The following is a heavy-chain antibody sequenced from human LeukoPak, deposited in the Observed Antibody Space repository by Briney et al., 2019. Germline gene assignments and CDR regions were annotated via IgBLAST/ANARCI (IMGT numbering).Heavy chain of an antibody. CDR2: ISGSGGST. J-gene: IGHJ4*02. V-gene: IGHV3-23*01. Sequence: GGSLRLSCAASGFTFSSYAVSWVRQAPGKGLEWVSAISGSGGSTYYADSVKGRFTISRDNSKNTLYLQMNSLRAEDTAVYYCAKDGNYYDSSGQGNFFDYWGQGTLVTVSS. CDR1: GFTFSSYA. D-gene: IGHD3-22*01. CDR3: AKDGNYYDSSGQGNFFDY.